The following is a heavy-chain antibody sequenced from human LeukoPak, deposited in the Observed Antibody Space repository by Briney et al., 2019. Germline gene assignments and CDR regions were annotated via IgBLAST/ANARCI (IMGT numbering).Heavy chain of an antibody. V-gene: IGHV3-7*01. CDR1: GFTFSTYS. J-gene: IGHJ6*03. D-gene: IGHD3-3*01. Sequence: GGSLRLSCAASGFTFSTYSMSWVRQAPGKGLEWVANIKQDGSEKYYVDSVKGRFRISRDNAKNSLNLQLNSLRAEDTAVYYCAREAYHDFWSDSWRSYYYMDVWGKGTTVTVSS. CDR3: AREAYHDFWSDSWRSYYYMDV. CDR2: IKQDGSEK.